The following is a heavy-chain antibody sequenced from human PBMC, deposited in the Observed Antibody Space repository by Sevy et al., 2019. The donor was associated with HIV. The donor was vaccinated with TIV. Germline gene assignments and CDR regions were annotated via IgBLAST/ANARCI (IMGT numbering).Heavy chain of an antibody. CDR1: GFSVNSNY. CDR3: ARGKSGYGYALNY. CDR2: IYRDETT. D-gene: IGHD5-18*01. J-gene: IGHJ4*02. Sequence: GGSLRLSCAASGFSVNSNYMTWVRQAPGKGLEGVSVIYRDETTYHADSVKDRLTISRDNSKNKLYLQMSSLRAEDTAIYYCARGKSGYGYALNYWGQGTLVTVSS. V-gene: IGHV3-66*01.